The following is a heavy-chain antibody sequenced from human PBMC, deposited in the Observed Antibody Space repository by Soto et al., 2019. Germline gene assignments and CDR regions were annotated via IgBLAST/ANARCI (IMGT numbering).Heavy chain of an antibody. V-gene: IGHV1-69*02. CDR1: GGTFSSYT. J-gene: IGHJ4*02. CDR2: IIPILGIA. CDR3: ASRYDSSDY. Sequence: QVQLVQSGAEVKKPGSSVKVSCKASGGTFSSYTISWVRQAPGQGLEWMGRIIPILGIANYAQKFQGRVTITADKSTRTGYMELSSLRSEDTAVYYCASRYDSSDYWGQGTLVTVSS. D-gene: IGHD3-22*01.